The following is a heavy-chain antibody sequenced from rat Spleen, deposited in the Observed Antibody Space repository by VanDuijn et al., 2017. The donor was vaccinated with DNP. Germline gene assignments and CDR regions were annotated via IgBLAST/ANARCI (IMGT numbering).Heavy chain of an antibody. Sequence: EVQLVETGGGLVQPGRSLKLSCVASGFTFSSYWMYWIRQAPKKGLEWVAYISYEGSRTYYRDSVKGRFTLSRDNAKNTLSLQMNSLRSEDTATYYCARVGDFHDGGDGDVLDACGQGTSVTVSS. CDR1: GFTFSSYW. CDR3: ARVGDFHDGGDGDVLDA. D-gene: IGHD1-12*02. J-gene: IGHJ4*01. V-gene: IGHV5-22*01. CDR2: ISYEGSRT.